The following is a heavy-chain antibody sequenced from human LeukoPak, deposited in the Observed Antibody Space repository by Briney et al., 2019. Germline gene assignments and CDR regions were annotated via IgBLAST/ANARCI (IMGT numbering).Heavy chain of an antibody. D-gene: IGHD6-13*01. V-gene: IGHV3-23*01. Sequence: PGGSLRLSCAASGFTFSNYVMSWVRQAPGEGLEWISALANSGGSTYYADSVKGRFTISRDISKNTLYLQMNSLRADDTAIYYCAKGSSSSRPYYFDYWGQGALVTVSS. J-gene: IGHJ4*02. CDR1: GFTFSNYV. CDR2: LANSGGST. CDR3: AKGSSSSRPYYFDY.